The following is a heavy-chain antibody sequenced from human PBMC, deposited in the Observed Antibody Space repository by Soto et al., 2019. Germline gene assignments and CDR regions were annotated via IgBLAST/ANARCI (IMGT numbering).Heavy chain of an antibody. Sequence: VSVKVSCKASGYTFTSYGITWVRQAPGQGLEWVGWISGYNGNTNYAQKLQGRVTMTTDTSTSTAYMELRSLRSDDTAMYYCAKTERFYDISEGWFDPWGQGTLVTVSS. V-gene: IGHV1-18*01. D-gene: IGHD3-9*01. CDR3: AKTERFYDISEGWFDP. CDR1: GYTFTSYG. J-gene: IGHJ5*02. CDR2: ISGYNGNT.